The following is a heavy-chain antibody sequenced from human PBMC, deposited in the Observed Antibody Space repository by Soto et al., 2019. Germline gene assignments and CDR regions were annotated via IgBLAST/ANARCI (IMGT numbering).Heavy chain of an antibody. CDR2: VSGYSDKR. CDR1: GYTFNTFG. V-gene: IGHV1-18*01. CDR3: ARRLGKYSRVNDF. Sequence: ASVKVSCKASGYTFNTFGITWVRQAPGQGLEWMGCVSGYSDKRDYSRKLQDRITLTADPSTTTSYMELRSLTSYDTAVYYCARRLGKYSRVNDFWGKGTLVNVSS. J-gene: IGHJ4*02. D-gene: IGHD3-16*01.